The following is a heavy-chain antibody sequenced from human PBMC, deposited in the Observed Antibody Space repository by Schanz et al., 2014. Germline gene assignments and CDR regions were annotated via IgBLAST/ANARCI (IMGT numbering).Heavy chain of an antibody. D-gene: IGHD3-16*01. CDR2: TQTSGTA. V-gene: IGHV4-4*07. CDR3: AREWGSIDF. Sequence: QVQLQESGPGLVKPSETLSLSCTFSGDSISFYYWSWIRQPAGKGLEWIGRTQTSGTATYNPSLRGRVTRSVDTSKNQSSRKLISVTAADTAVYYCAREWGSIDFWGQGTLVTVSS. CDR1: GDSISFYY. J-gene: IGHJ4*02.